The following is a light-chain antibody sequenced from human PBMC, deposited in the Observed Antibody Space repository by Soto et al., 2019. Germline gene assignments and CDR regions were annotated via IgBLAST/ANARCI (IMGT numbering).Light chain of an antibody. V-gene: IGKV3-15*01. CDR3: QQYNNWPPIT. J-gene: IGKJ5*01. Sequence: EIMMTQSPATLSVSPGERATLSCRASQSVRNNLGWYQQKPGQAPRLLIYYASTRATGIPARFSGSGSGTEFTLTISSLQSEDFALYYCQQYNNWPPITFGQGTRLEIK. CDR1: QSVRNN. CDR2: YAS.